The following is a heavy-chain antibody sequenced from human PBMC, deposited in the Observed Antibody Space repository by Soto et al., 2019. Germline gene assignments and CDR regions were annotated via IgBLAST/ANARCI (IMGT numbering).Heavy chain of an antibody. CDR3: ASELYDFWSGYSQAY. J-gene: IGHJ4*02. Sequence: ASVKVSCKASGYTFTSYDINWVRQATGQGLEWMGWMNPNSGNTGYAQKFRGRVTMTRNTSISTAYMELSSLRSEDTAVYYCASELYDFWSGYSQAYWGQGTLVTVSS. V-gene: IGHV1-8*01. CDR2: MNPNSGNT. CDR1: GYTFTSYD. D-gene: IGHD3-3*01.